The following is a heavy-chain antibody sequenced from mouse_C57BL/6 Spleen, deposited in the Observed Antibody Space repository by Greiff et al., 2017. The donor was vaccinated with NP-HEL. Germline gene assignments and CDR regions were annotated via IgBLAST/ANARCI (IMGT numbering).Heavy chain of an antibody. CDR2: IRNGGGST. D-gene: IGHD1-1*01. V-gene: IGHV5-12*01. J-gene: IGHJ4*01. CDR3: ARNYCGSSPYAMDY. CDR1: GFTFSDYY. Sequence: EVKLVESGGGLVQPGGSLKLSCAASGFTFSDYYMYWVRQTPEKRLEWVAYIRNGGGSTYYPDTVKGRFTISRDNAQNTLYLQMGRLKSEDTAMYYCARNYCGSSPYAMDYWGQGTSVTVSS.